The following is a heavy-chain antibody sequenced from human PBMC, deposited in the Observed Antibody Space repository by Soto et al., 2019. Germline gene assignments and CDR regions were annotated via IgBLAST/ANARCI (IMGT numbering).Heavy chain of an antibody. CDR1: GGTFSSYA. V-gene: IGHV1-69*01. CDR3: ARSQGSSTSLEIYYYYYYGMDD. J-gene: IGHJ6*02. Sequence: QVQLVQSGAEVKKPGSSVQVSCKASGGTFSSYAISWVRQAPGQGLEWMGGIIPISGTANYAQKFQGRVTITADESTSTAYMELSSLRSEDTAVYYCARSQGSSTSLEIYYYYYYGMDDWGQGTTVTVSS. CDR2: IIPISGTA. D-gene: IGHD2-2*01.